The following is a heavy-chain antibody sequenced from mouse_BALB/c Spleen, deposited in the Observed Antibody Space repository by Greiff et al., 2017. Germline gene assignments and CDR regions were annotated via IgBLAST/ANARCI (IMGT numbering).Heavy chain of an antibody. CDR3: ARGSTMSYYAMDY. CDR1: GFTFSSYA. CDR2: ISSGGST. V-gene: IGHV5-6-5*01. J-gene: IGHJ4*01. D-gene: IGHD2-4*01. Sequence: EVKLMESGGGLVKPGGSLKLSCAASGFTFSSYAMSWVRQTPEKRLEWVASISSGGSTYYPDSVKGRFTISRDNARNILYLQMSSLRSEDTAMYYCARGSTMSYYAMDYWGQGTSVTVSS.